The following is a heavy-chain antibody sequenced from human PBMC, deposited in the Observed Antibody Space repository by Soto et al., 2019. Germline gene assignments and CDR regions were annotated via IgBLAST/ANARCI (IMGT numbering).Heavy chain of an antibody. CDR2: IYHSVTT. D-gene: IGHD2-15*01. CDR1: GGSISSDTYY. V-gene: IGHV4-31*03. Sequence: SETLSLTCTVSGGSISSDTYYWSWIRQHPGKGLEWIGYIYHSVTTYYNPSLKSRVTISVDTSKNQFFLKLSSVTAADTAVYYCARAGHCSGGTCYPSWFDPWGQGTLVTVSS. J-gene: IGHJ5*02. CDR3: ARAGHCSGGTCYPSWFDP.